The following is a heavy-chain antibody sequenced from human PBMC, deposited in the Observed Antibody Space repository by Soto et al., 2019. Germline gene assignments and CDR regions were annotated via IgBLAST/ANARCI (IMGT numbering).Heavy chain of an antibody. J-gene: IGHJ5*02. CDR1: GYTFTSYG. Sequence: ASVKVSCKASGYTFTSYGISWVRQAPGQGLEWMGWISAYNGNTNYAQKLQGRVTMTTDTSTSTAYMELRSLRSDDTAVYYCARVAITMVRGVIIKWSWFDPWGQGTLVTVSS. V-gene: IGHV1-18*01. CDR2: ISAYNGNT. D-gene: IGHD3-10*01. CDR3: ARVAITMVRGVIIKWSWFDP.